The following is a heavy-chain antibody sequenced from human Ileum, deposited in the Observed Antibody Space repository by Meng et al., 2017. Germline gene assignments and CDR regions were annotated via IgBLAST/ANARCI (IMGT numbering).Heavy chain of an antibody. CDR3: VRHGGKYFDS. CDR2: IYLAGSP. V-gene: IGHV4-4*02. J-gene: IGHJ4*02. D-gene: IGHD2-15*01. Sequence: LREAGPGLVQPSGTFSLTCTVSGGPISSSFYWSWVRQSPGKGLEWIGQIYLAGSPNYNPSLESRVTISVDKSKNQFSLRLTSVTAADTAIFYCVRHGGKYFDSWGQGTLVTVSS. CDR1: GGPISSSFY.